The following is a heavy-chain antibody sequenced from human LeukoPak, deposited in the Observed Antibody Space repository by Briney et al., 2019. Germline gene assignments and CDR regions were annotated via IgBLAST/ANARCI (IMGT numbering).Heavy chain of an antibody. CDR1: GGSLSSYY. D-gene: IGHD6-19*01. CDR3: ARVFSSGWYGSPGMDV. J-gene: IGHJ6*04. Sequence: PSETLSLTCTVSGGSLSSYYWSWIRQPPGKGLEWIGYIYYSGSTNYNPSLKSRVTISVDTSKNQFSLKLSSVTAADTAVYYCARVFSSGWYGSPGMDVWGKGTTVTVSS. V-gene: IGHV4-59*01. CDR2: IYYSGST.